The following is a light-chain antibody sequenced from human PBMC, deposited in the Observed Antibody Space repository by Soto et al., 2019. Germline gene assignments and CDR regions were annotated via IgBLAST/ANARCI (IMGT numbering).Light chain of an antibody. CDR3: SSYTSTSTPLYV. CDR1: SSDVGGYNY. V-gene: IGLV2-14*01. Sequence: QSVLTQPASVSGSPRQPITISCTGTSSDVGGYNYVSWYQQHPGKAPKLMIYEVSNRPSGVSNRFSGSKSGNTASLTISGLQAEDEADYSCSSYTSTSTPLYVFGTGTKVTVL. CDR2: EVS. J-gene: IGLJ1*01.